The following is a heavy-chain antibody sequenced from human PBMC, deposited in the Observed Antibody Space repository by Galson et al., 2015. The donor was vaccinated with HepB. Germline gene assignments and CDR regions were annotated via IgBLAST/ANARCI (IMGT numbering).Heavy chain of an antibody. CDR2: IKSKIDGGTT. D-gene: IGHD1-26*01. J-gene: IGHJ4*02. CDR3: STEVTLTCGSYGN. V-gene: IGHV3-15*01. CDR1: GFTFSHAW. Sequence: SLRLSCAASGFTFSHAWMSWVRQAPGKGLEWVGRIKSKIDGGTTDYAAPVKGRFTISRDDSKNTLYLQMDSLKTEDTAVYFCSTEVTLTCGSYGNWGQGTLVPVSS.